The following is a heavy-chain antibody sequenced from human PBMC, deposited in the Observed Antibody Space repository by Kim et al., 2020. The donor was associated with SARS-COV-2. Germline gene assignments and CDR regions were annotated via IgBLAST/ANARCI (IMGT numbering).Heavy chain of an antibody. CDR2: ISGSGGST. Sequence: GGSLRLSCAASGFTFSSYAMSWVRQAPGKGLEWVSAISGSGGSTYYADSVKGRFTISRDNSKNTLYLQMNSLRAEDTAVYYCAKTLGYCSSTSCHLDRPWGPDYWGQGTLVTVSS. CDR1: GFTFSSYA. V-gene: IGHV3-23*01. J-gene: IGHJ4*02. D-gene: IGHD2-2*01. CDR3: AKTLGYCSSTSCHLDRPWGPDY.